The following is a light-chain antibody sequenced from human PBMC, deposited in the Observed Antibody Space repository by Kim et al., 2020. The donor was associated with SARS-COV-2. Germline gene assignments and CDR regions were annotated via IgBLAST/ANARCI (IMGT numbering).Light chain of an antibody. Sequence: DIVLTQSPCTLSLSPGERATLTCRASQSVSSSYLAWYQQKPGQAPRLLIYSASSRATGIPDRFSGSGSGTDFTLTISRLEPEDFAVYYCQQYGSSPYSFGQGTKLEI. J-gene: IGKJ2*03. CDR1: QSVSSSY. CDR3: QQYGSSPYS. V-gene: IGKV3-20*01. CDR2: SAS.